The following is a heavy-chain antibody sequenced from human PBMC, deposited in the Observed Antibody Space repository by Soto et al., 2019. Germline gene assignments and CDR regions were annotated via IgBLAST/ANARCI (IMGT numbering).Heavy chain of an antibody. D-gene: IGHD3-22*01. CDR3: ASELYYYDSSGYQLGFDY. CDR1: GGSISSGGYY. Sequence: SETLSLTCTVSGGSISSGGYYWSWIRQHPWNGLEWIVYIYYSGSTYYNPSLKSRVTISVDTSKNQFSLKLSSVTAADTAVYYCASELYYYDSSGYQLGFDYWGQGTLVTVSS. J-gene: IGHJ4*02. V-gene: IGHV4-31*03. CDR2: IYYSGST.